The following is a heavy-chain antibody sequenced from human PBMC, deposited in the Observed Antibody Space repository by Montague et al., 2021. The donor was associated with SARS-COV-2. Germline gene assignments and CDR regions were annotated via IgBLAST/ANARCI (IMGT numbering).Heavy chain of an antibody. CDR2: ICYDGSNK. J-gene: IGHJ4*02. CDR1: GFTFSSYA. Sequence: SLRLSCAASGFTFSSYAMHWVRQAPGKGLEWVAAICYDGSNKYYADSVKGRFTISRDNSKNTLYLQMNSLRAEDTAVYYCARDAHSTYYYGSGIDYWGQGTLVTVSS. V-gene: IGHV3-33*08. CDR3: ARDAHSTYYYGSGIDY. D-gene: IGHD3-10*01.